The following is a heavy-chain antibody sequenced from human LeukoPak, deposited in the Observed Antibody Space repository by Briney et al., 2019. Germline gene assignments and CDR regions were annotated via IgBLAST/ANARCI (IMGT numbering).Heavy chain of an antibody. CDR1: RGSLSRYP. CDR2: IYYTGST. D-gene: IGHD3-22*01. J-gene: IGHJ3*02. CDR3: ARSGGSSGYYYLEQPPPDAFDI. Sequence: PPGSLSDTCTVPRGSLSRYPWSWIRQPPRKGLEWIGYIYYTGSTNYNPSLKSRVTISVDTSKSQFYLKLISVTAADTAVYYCARSGGSSGYYYLEQPPPDAFDIWGQGTIVTVSS. V-gene: IGHV4-59*01.